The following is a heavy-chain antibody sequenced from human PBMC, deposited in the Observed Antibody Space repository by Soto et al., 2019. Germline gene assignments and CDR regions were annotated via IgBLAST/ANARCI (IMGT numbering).Heavy chain of an antibody. V-gene: IGHV3-9*01. Sequence: GGSLRLSCTASGFTFDDYAMHWVRQVPGKGLEWVSGITWNSDYIVYAESVKGRFTISRDNAKNSLSLQMNSLRTDDTALYYCVRKSYSSSPFDPWGPGTLVTVSS. CDR1: GFTFDDYA. D-gene: IGHD2-2*01. CDR2: ITWNSDYI. CDR3: VRKSYSSSPFDP. J-gene: IGHJ5*02.